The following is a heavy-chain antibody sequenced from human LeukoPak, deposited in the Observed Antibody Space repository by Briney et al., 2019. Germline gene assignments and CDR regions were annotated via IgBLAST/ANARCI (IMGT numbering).Heavy chain of an antibody. CDR3: ARVRSGSSAGNYGMDV. CDR1: GFTFSSYW. J-gene: IGHJ6*02. Sequence: GGSLRLSCAASGFTFSSYWMHWVRQAPGKGLVWVSRINSDGSSTNYADSVKGRFTISGDSAKNTLYLQMNSLRVEDTAVYYCARVRSGSSAGNYGMDVWGQGTTVTVSS. V-gene: IGHV3-74*01. D-gene: IGHD1-26*01. CDR2: INSDGSST.